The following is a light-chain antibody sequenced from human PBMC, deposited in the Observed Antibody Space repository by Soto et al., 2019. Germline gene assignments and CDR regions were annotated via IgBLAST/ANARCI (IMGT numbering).Light chain of an antibody. CDR2: DVS. V-gene: IGLV2-11*01. J-gene: IGLJ3*02. CDR3: CSYAGSYTWV. CDR1: SSDVGGYNY. Sequence: QSVLTQPRSVSGSPGQSVTLSCTGTSSDVGGYNYVSWYQQHPGKAPKLMIYDVSKRPSGVPDRFSGSKSGNTASLTISGLQAEDEADYYCCSYAGSYTWVFGGGTKVTAL.